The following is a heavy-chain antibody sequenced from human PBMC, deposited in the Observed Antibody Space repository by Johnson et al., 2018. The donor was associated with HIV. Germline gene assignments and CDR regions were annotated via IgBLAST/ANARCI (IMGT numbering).Heavy chain of an antibody. Sequence: QVQLVESGGGLVQPGGSLRLSCVASGFTFSSYGMHWVRQAPGKGLEWVAFIRYDGSNKYYADSVKGRFTISRDNAKNSLYLQMNSLRAEDAAVYYCARVAAAMGTDAFDIWGQGTMVTVSS. D-gene: IGHD5-18*01. CDR2: IRYDGSNK. CDR3: ARVAAAMGTDAFDI. CDR1: GFTFSSYG. J-gene: IGHJ3*02. V-gene: IGHV3-30*02.